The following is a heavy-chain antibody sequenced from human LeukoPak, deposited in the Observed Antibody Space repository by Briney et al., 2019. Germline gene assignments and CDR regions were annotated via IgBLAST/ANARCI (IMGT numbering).Heavy chain of an antibody. CDR1: GGSFSGYY. CDR2: INHSGST. V-gene: IGHV4-34*01. CDR3: ARDYYDSSGPFDY. D-gene: IGHD3-22*01. Sequence: LSETLSLTCAVYGGSFSGYYWSWIRQPPGKGLEWIGEINHSGSTNYNPSLKSRVTISVDTSKNQFSLKLSSVTAADTAVYYCARDYYDSSGPFDYWGQGTLVTVSS. J-gene: IGHJ4*02.